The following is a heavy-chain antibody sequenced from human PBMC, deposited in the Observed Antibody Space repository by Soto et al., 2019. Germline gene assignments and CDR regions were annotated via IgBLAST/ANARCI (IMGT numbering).Heavy chain of an antibody. CDR2: INPSDGST. J-gene: IGHJ6*02. V-gene: IGHV1-46*01. CDR1: GYTFTSYY. CDR3: ARVRVAGTEAYYYYGMDV. Sequence: ASVKVSCKASGYTFTSYYMHWVRQAPGQGLEWMGIINPSDGSTSYAQKFQGRVTMTRDTSTSTVYMELSSLRSEDTAVYYCARVRVAGTEAYYYYGMDVWGQGTTVTVSS. D-gene: IGHD6-19*01.